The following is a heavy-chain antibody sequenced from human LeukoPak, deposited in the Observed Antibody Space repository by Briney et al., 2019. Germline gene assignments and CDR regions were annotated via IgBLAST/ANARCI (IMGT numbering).Heavy chain of an antibody. CDR2: IYHRGST. Sequence: SETLSLTCTVSGYSISSGYYWGWIRQPPGKGLEWIGSIYHRGSTYYNPSLKSRVTISVDTPKNQFSLKLSSVTAADTAVYYCARFGRKMTAVKRGPNWFDPWGQGTLVTVSS. CDR1: GYSISSGYY. CDR3: ARFGRKMTAVKRGPNWFDP. J-gene: IGHJ5*02. V-gene: IGHV4-38-2*02. D-gene: IGHD4-17*01.